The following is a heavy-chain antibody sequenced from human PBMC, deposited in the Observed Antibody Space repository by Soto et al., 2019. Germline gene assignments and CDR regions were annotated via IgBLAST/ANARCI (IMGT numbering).Heavy chain of an antibody. V-gene: IGHV4-59*01. D-gene: IGHD6-25*01. CDR2: IYYSGST. CDR1: GGSISSYY. Sequence: SETLSLTCTVSGGSISSYYWSWIRQPPGKGLEWIGYIYYSGSTNYNPSLKSRVTISVDTSKNQFSLKLSSVTAADTAVYYCARPHGGSSGWDNWFDPWGQGTLVTVLL. CDR3: ARPHGGSSGWDNWFDP. J-gene: IGHJ5*02.